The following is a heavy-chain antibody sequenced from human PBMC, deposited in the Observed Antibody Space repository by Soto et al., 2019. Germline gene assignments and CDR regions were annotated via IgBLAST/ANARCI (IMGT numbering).Heavy chain of an antibody. CDR1: GASISSSY. Sequence: LSLTCTVSGASISSSYWSWIRQSPGKGLEWIGYVYYSGSTNYNPSLKSRVTISVDTSKNQFSLKLSSVAAADTAIYYCARGYYDSSGQSNTFDIWGQGTMVTVSS. J-gene: IGHJ3*02. V-gene: IGHV4-59*01. CDR3: ARGYYDSSGQSNTFDI. D-gene: IGHD3-22*01. CDR2: VYYSGST.